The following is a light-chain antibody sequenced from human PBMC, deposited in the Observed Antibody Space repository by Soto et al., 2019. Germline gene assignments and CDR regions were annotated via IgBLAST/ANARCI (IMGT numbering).Light chain of an antibody. CDR1: QGMSRW. CDR2: AAT. V-gene: IGKV1D-12*01. CDR3: QQANNFPIT. J-gene: IGKJ5*01. Sequence: DIQMTQSPSSVSSSVGDIFTITCRASQGMSRWLAWYQQRPGKAPKLLINAATTLQSGVPSRFSGSGSGTDFTLTISGLEPEDFATYYCQQANNFPITFGQGTRLEIK.